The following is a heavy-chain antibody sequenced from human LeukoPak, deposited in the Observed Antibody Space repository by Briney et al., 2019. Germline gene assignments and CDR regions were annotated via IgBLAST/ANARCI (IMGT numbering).Heavy chain of an antibody. CDR2: IYYRGST. CDR3: ARGLTSGYYGHYYMDV. V-gene: IGHV4-59*01. J-gene: IGHJ6*03. CDR1: GVSITSYY. D-gene: IGHD3-22*01. Sequence: SETLSLTCTVSGVSITSYYWTWIRQPAGKGLEWIGFIYYRGSTNYNPSLKSRVIISLDTSKNQFSLKLSSVTAADTAVYYCARGLTSGYYGHYYMDVWGKGTTVTVSS.